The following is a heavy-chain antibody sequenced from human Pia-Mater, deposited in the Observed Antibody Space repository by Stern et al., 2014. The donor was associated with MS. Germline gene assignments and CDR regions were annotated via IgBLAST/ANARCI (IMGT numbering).Heavy chain of an antibody. D-gene: IGHD3-16*01. Sequence: VQLVESGPGLVKPSETLSLTCTVSGGSISSYDWSWIRQPPGKGLEWVGDIYYSGSTNYNHSLKRRVTISGDTSKNQFSLKLSSVTAADTAVYYCARGRDDLPDYWGQGTLVTVSS. CDR1: GGSISSYD. J-gene: IGHJ4*02. V-gene: IGHV4-59*01. CDR2: IYYSGST. CDR3: ARGRDDLPDY.